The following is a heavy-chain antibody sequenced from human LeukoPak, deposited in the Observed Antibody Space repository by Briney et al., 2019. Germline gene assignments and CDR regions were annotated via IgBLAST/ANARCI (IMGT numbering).Heavy chain of an antibody. CDR1: GFTFSSYA. Sequence: PGGSLRLSCAASGFTFSSYALSWVRQAPGKGLEWVSAISGSGGSTYYADSVKGRFTISRDNSKNTLYLQMNSLRAEDTAVYYCAKGQSRYSYGYYFDYWGQGTLVTVSS. D-gene: IGHD5-18*01. V-gene: IGHV3-23*01. CDR2: ISGSGGST. CDR3: AKGQSRYSYGYYFDY. J-gene: IGHJ4*02.